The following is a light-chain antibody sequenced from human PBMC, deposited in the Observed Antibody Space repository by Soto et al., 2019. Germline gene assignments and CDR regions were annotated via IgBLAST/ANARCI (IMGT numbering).Light chain of an antibody. J-gene: IGKJ4*01. CDR2: GAS. V-gene: IGKV3-20*01. CDR1: QSVSSSY. CDR3: QRYGSSPPLT. Sequence: EIVLTQSPGTLSLSPGERATLSCRASQSVSSSYLAWYQQKPGQAPRLLIYGASGRATGIPDRFSGSGSGTDFTLTISRLEPEDFAVYYCQRYGSSPPLTFGGGTKVEIK.